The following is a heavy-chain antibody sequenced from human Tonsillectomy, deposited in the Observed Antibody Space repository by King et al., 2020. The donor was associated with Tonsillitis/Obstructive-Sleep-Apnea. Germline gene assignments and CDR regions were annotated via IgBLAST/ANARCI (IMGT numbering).Heavy chain of an antibody. CDR1: GFTVSSSY. D-gene: IGHD2-15*01. CDR3: VKDVYCSGGTCYTTY. V-gene: IGHV3-66*01. J-gene: IGHJ4*02. CDR2: FFGVGST. Sequence: EVQLVESGGGLVQPGGSLRLSCTVSGFTVSSSYMSWVRQAPGKGLEWVSVFFGVGSTYYADSVQGRFPMSTDNSKNTLFLQMNSLRAEDTALYYCVKDVYCSGGTCYTTYWGQGTLVTVSS.